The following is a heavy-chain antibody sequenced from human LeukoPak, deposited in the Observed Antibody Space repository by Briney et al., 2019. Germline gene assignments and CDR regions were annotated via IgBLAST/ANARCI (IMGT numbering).Heavy chain of an antibody. CDR1: GFTFSSYS. Sequence: GGSLRLSCAASGFTFSSYSMNWVRQAPGKGLEWVSYISSSSSTIYYADSVKGRFTISRDNAKNSLYLQMNSLRAEDTAVYSCAKDAGSWSYAFDIWGQGTMVTVSS. CDR2: ISSSSSTI. J-gene: IGHJ3*02. CDR3: AKDAGSWSYAFDI. D-gene: IGHD3-10*01. V-gene: IGHV3-48*01.